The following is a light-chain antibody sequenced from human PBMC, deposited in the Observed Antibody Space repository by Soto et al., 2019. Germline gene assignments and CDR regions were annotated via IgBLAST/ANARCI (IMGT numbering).Light chain of an antibody. CDR3: QQYYRTPVT. CDR2: WAS. Sequence: DIVMTQSPDSLAVSLGERATINCRSSQSVLYSSNNKNYLAWYQQKPGQPPKLLIYWASARESGVPDRFSGSGSGTDFTLTISSLKAEDGAVYYCQQYYRTPVTFGGGTKVEIK. CDR1: QSVLYSSNNKNY. V-gene: IGKV4-1*01. J-gene: IGKJ4*01.